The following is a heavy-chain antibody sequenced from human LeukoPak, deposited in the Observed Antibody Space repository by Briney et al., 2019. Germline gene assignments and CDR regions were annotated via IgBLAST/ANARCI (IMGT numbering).Heavy chain of an antibody. D-gene: IGHD2-15*01. CDR2: IYTSGST. J-gene: IGHJ6*03. V-gene: IGHV4-4*09. CDR1: GGSISSYY. CDR3: ARSPCSGGSCYSNYYYYDMDV. Sequence: SGTLSLTCTVPGGSISSYYWSWIRQPPGKGLEWIGYIYTSGSTNYNPSLKSRVTISVDTSKNQFSLKLSSVTAADKVVYYCARSPCSGGSCYSNYYYYDMDVWGKGTTVTVAS.